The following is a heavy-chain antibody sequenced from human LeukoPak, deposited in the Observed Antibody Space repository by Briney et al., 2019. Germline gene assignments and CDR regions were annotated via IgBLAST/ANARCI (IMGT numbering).Heavy chain of an antibody. J-gene: IGHJ4*02. CDR3: ARDISHTVDY. CDR1: GDSIRSYH. D-gene: IGHD4-17*01. Sequence: SETLSLTCTASGDSIRSYHWSWIRQPAGKGLEWIGRIYTSGSTNYNPSLQSRVTMSVDRSKNQFSLKLRSVTAADTAVYYCARDISHTVDYWGQGTLVTVSS. CDR2: IYTSGST. V-gene: IGHV4-4*07.